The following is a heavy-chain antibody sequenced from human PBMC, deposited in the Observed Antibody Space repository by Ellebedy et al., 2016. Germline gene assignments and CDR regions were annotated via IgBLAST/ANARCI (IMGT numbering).Heavy chain of an antibody. CDR3: ARDARLGTTRYFDY. J-gene: IGHJ4*02. CDR1: GGSFSGYY. Sequence: SETLSLTXAVYGGSFSGYYWSWIRQPPGKGLEWIGYIYYSGSTYYNPSLKSRVTISVDTSKNQFSLKLSSVTAADTAVYYCARDARLGTTRYFDYWGQGTLVTVSS. V-gene: IGHV4-34*09. D-gene: IGHD4-17*01. CDR2: IYYSGST.